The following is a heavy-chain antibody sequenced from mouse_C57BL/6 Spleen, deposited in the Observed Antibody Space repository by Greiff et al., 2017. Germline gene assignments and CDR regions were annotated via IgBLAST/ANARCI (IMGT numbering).Heavy chain of an antibody. D-gene: IGHD2-3*01. CDR1: GYTFTSYW. CDR3: AGFYDYYFDY. J-gene: IGHJ2*01. CDR2: INPSSGYT. Sequence: QVQLQQSGAELAKPGASVKLSCKASGYTFTSYWMHWVKQRPGQGLEWIGYINPSSGYTKYNQKFKDKATLTADKSSSTSYMQLSSLTYADSSVYYCAGFYDYYFDYWGQGTTLTVSS. V-gene: IGHV1-7*01.